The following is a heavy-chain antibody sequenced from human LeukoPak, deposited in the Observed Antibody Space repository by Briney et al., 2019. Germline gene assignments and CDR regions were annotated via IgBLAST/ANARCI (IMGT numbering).Heavy chain of an antibody. CDR1: GGSFSGYY. CDR3: ARAAVIWFGELPHWTYFDY. CDR2: INHSGST. J-gene: IGHJ4*02. V-gene: IGHV4-34*01. D-gene: IGHD3-10*01. Sequence: SETLSLTCAVYGGSFSGYYWSWIRQPPGKGLEWIGEINHSGSTNYNPSLKSRVAISVDTSKNQFSLKLSSVTAADTAVYYCARAAVIWFGELPHWTYFDYWGQGTLVTVSS.